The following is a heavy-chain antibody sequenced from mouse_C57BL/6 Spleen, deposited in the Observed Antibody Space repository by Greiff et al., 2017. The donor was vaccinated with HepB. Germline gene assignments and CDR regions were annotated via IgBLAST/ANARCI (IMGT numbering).Heavy chain of an antibody. D-gene: IGHD2-1*01. Sequence: EVQRVESGPGMVKPSQSLSLTCTVTGYSITSGYDWHWIRHFPGNKLEWMGYISYSGSTNYNPSLKSRISITHDTSKNHFFLKLNSVTTEDTATYYCAREIYYGNYGFAYWGQGTLVTVSA. CDR3: AREIYYGNYGFAY. J-gene: IGHJ3*01. CDR1: GYSITSGYD. CDR2: ISYSGST. V-gene: IGHV3-1*01.